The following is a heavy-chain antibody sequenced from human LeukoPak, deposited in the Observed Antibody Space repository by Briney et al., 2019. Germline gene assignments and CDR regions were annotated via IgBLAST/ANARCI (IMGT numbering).Heavy chain of an antibody. Sequence: GGSLRLSCAASGFTFSSYSMNWVRQAPGKGLEWVSSISSSSSYIYYADSVKGRFTISRDNAKNSPYLQMNSLRAEDTAVYYCARDGIYYYDSSGYYPIDYWGQGTLVTVSS. V-gene: IGHV3-21*01. D-gene: IGHD3-22*01. J-gene: IGHJ4*02. CDR2: ISSSSSYI. CDR1: GFTFSSYS. CDR3: ARDGIYYYDSSGYYPIDY.